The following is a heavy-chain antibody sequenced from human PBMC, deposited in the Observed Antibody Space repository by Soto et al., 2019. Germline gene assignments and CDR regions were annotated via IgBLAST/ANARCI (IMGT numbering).Heavy chain of an antibody. CDR2: IKQDGSEK. Sequence: PXGSLRLSCAASGFTFSSYWMSGVRQAAGKGLEWVANIKQDGSEKYYVDSVKGRFTISRDNAKNSLYLQMNRLRAEDTAVYYCARGLGELRTSYYYGMDVWGQGTTVTVSS. D-gene: IGHD1-7*01. V-gene: IGHV3-7*03. CDR3: ARGLGELRTSYYYGMDV. CDR1: GFTFSSYW. J-gene: IGHJ6*02.